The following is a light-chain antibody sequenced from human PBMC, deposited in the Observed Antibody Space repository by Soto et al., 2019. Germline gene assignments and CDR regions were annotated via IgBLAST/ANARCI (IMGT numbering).Light chain of an antibody. J-gene: IGLJ2*01. CDR1: SSDVGGYNY. V-gene: IGLV2-8*01. CDR2: EVT. CDR3: SSYAGSNNFVV. Sequence: QSALTQPPSASGSPGQSVTISCTGTSSDVGGYNYVSWYQQHPGKAPKLMIYEVTKRPSGVPDHFSGSKSGNTASLIVSGLQAEDEADYYCSSYAGSNNFVVFGGGTKVTVL.